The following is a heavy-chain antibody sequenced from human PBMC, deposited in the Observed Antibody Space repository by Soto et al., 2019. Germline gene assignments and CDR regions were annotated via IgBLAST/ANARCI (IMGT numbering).Heavy chain of an antibody. CDR3: ARDDYGGNRRFDY. Sequence: SETLSLTCTVSGGSISSGDYYWSWIRQPPGKGLEWIGYIYYSGSTYYNPSLKSRVTISVDTSKNQFSLKLSSVTAADTAVYYCARDDYGGNRRFDYWGQGTLVTVSS. CDR1: GGSISSGDYY. V-gene: IGHV4-30-4*01. J-gene: IGHJ4*02. D-gene: IGHD4-17*01. CDR2: IYYSGST.